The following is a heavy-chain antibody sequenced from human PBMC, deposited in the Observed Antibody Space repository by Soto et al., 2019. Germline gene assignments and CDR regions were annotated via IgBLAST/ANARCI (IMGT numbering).Heavy chain of an antibody. CDR2: IYSGAST. V-gene: IGHV3-53*01. J-gene: IGHJ6*02. D-gene: IGHD6-6*01. Sequence: TGGSLRLSCAASGFSVSSNYMSWVRQAPGKGLEWVSVIYSGASTYYADSVKVRFTISRDNSKNTLYLHMNSLRAEDTAVYYCARDRGGSSSNDFCYGMYVWGQGTTVTVSS. CDR3: ARDRGGSSSNDFCYGMYV. CDR1: GFSVSSNY.